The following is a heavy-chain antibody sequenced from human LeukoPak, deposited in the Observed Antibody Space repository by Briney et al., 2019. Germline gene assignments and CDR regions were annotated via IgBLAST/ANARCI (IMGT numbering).Heavy chain of an antibody. Sequence: PGGSLRLSCAASGFTFSRYSMNWVRQAPGKGLEWVSSMSVNSGLIYHADSVKGRFTVSRDNAKNSLYLQMNSLRAEDTALYYCARGRGSEDYWGQGTLVTVSS. CDR2: MSVNSGLI. D-gene: IGHD1-26*01. J-gene: IGHJ4*02. CDR1: GFTFSRYS. V-gene: IGHV3-21*04. CDR3: ARGRGSEDY.